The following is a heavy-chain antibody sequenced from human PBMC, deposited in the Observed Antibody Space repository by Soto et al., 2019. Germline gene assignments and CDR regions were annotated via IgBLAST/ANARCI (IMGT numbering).Heavy chain of an antibody. J-gene: IGHJ4*02. CDR2: INTDGSII. CDR3: ARDTDGLHY. CDR1: GHIVWNYK. Sequence: QPGGSPRHSCAACGHIVWNYKMHLVRQAPGKGLVWVSRINTDGSIIDYADSVKGRFTVSRDNAKNTLYLQMNSLRADDTAVYYCARDTDGLHYWGQGTLVTVSS. V-gene: IGHV3-74*01.